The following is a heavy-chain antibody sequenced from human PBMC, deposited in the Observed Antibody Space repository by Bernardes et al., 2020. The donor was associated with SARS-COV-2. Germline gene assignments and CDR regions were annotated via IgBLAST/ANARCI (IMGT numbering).Heavy chain of an antibody. CDR2: ITPFNGNT. Sequence: SVKVSCQASGYAFTYRFLHWVRQAPGQAPEWMGCITPFNGNTNYAQKFQDRVTITRDRSTSTAYMELSSLRSGDTAMYYCATGYCPNGVCRDNYGMDVWGQGTTVTVSS. CDR1: GYAFTYRF. V-gene: IGHV1-45*02. CDR3: ATGYCPNGVCRDNYGMDV. D-gene: IGHD2-8*01. J-gene: IGHJ6*02.